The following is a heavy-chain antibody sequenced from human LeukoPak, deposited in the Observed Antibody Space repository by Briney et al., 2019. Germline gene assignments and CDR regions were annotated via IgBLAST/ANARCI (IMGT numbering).Heavy chain of an antibody. CDR1: GFTISSYG. CDR2: TVSRGTT. CDR3: AKCSTSAYTTGWCNWIDP. D-gene: IGHD6-19*01. V-gene: IGHV3-23*01. Sequence: SGGSLRLSCAASGFTISSYGMSWVRQAPGKGLEWVSSTVSRGTTQYADSVKGRFTVSRDTSKNTLYLQMNSLRADDTAVYYCAKCSTSAYTTGWCNWIDPWGQGTLVTVSS. J-gene: IGHJ5*02.